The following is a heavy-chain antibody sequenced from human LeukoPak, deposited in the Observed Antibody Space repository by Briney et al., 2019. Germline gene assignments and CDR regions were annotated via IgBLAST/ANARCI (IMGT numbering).Heavy chain of an antibody. V-gene: IGHV4-59*08. CDR1: SGSISTTNW. J-gene: IGHJ2*01. D-gene: IGHD6-19*01. CDR3: ARRIWADWYFDL. CDR2: IYYSGST. Sequence: SETLSLTCAVSSGSISTTNWWSWVRQPPGKRLERIGYIYYSGSTTYNPSLKSRVTISVDTSKNQFSLKLSSVTAADTAVYYCARRIWADWYFDLWGRGTLVTVSS.